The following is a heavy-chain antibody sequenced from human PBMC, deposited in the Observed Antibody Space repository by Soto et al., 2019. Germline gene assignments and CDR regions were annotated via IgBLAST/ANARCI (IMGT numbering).Heavy chain of an antibody. V-gene: IGHV3-43*01. D-gene: IGHD6-13*01. CDR3: ARSGLSWYSYYYYYGMDV. J-gene: IGHJ6*02. Sequence: GGSLRLSCAASGFTFDDYTMHWVRQAPGKGLEWVSLISWDGGSTYYADSVKGRFTISRDNSKNSLYLQMNSLRTEDTALYYCARSGLSWYSYYYYYGMDVWGQGTTVTVSS. CDR1: GFTFDDYT. CDR2: ISWDGGST.